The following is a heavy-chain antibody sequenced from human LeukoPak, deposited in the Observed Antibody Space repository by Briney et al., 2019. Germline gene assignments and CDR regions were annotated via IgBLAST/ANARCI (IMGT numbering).Heavy chain of an antibody. CDR3: AKPGSPYTPPDY. J-gene: IGHJ4*02. CDR2: ISGSGGST. D-gene: IGHD2-2*02. Sequence: GSLRLSCAASGFTFSSYAMSWVRQAPGKGLEWVSAISGSGGSTYYADSVKGRFTISRDNSKNTLYLKMNSLRAEDTAVYYCAKPGSPYTPPDYWGQGTLVTVSS. V-gene: IGHV3-23*01. CDR1: GFTFSSYA.